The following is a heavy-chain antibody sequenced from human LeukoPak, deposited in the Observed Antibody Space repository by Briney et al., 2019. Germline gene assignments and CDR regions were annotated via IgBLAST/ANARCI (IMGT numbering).Heavy chain of an antibody. CDR3: ARHYYDSSGYFDAFDI. Sequence: SETLSLTCTVSGGSISSYYWSWIRQPAGKGLEWIGRIYTSGSTNYNPSLKSRVTMSVDTSKNQFSLKLSSVTAADTAVYYCARHYYDSSGYFDAFDIWGQGTMVTVSS. V-gene: IGHV4-4*07. J-gene: IGHJ3*02. CDR2: IYTSGST. D-gene: IGHD3-22*01. CDR1: GGSISSYY.